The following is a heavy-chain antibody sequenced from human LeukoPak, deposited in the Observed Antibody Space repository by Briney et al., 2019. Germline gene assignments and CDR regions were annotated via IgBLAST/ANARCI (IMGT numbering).Heavy chain of an antibody. V-gene: IGHV3-23*01. CDR1: GFTFTSYA. CDR3: ARDRYGDYSADS. Sequence: GGSLRLSCAASGFTFTSYAMSWVRHTPGKGLECVSGINGSGAVTYYADSVKSRFTISRVTSKNTLYLQMSSLRAVDTAPYYCARDRYGDYSADSWGQGTLVTVSS. D-gene: IGHD4-17*01. CDR2: INGSGAVT. J-gene: IGHJ4*02.